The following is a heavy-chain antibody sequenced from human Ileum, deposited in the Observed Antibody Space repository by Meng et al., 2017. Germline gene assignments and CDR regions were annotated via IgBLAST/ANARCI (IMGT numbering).Heavy chain of an antibody. CDR3: VRHGGKYFDS. CDR2: IYLAGSP. D-gene: IGHD2-15*01. CDR1: GGSISRIFD. Sequence: VQRQASGPGLVVLSVTLSLTCTVSGGSISRIFDWSWVRRSPGKGLEWIGQIYLAGSPNYNPSLESRVTISVDKSKNQFSLRLTSVTAADTAIFYCVRHGGKYFDSWGQGTLVTVSS. J-gene: IGHJ4*02. V-gene: IGHV4-4*02.